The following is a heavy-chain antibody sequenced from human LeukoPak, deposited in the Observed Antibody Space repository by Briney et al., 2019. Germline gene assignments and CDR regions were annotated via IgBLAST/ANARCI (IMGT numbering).Heavy chain of an antibody. CDR2: KSHHAYYE. CDR3: ASDWIDRYLDY. V-gene: IGHV3-33*01. J-gene: IGHJ4*02. D-gene: IGHD2-2*03. Sequence: GGSLRLSCAASGFIFSDFGIHWVRQAPGKGLEWVAVKSHHAYYEYYADSVQGRFTISRDDSKNTVYLQMNSLRAEDTAVYYCASDWIDRYLDYSGQGILVTVSS. CDR1: GFIFSDFG.